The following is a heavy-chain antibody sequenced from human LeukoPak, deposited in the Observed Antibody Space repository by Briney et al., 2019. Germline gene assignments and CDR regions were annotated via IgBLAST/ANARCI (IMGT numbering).Heavy chain of an antibody. Sequence: SETLSLTCTASGGSISSYYWSWIRQPPGKGLEWIGYIYYSGSTNYNPSLKSRVTISVDTSKNQFSLKLSSVTAADTAVYYCARDEADNIDPWGQGTLVTVSS. CDR3: ARDEADNIDP. D-gene: IGHD2/OR15-2a*01. CDR2: IYYSGST. V-gene: IGHV4-59*01. CDR1: GGSISSYY. J-gene: IGHJ5*02.